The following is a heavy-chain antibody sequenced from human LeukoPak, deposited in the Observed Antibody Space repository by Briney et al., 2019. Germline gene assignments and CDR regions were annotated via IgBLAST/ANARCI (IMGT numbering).Heavy chain of an antibody. CDR2: ISSDSTTT. D-gene: IGHD3-10*01. V-gene: IGHV3-48*01. CDR1: GFTFNTYG. Sequence: GGSLRLSCAASGFTFNTYGMNWVRQAPGKGLEWISYISSDSTTTYYADSVKGRFTISRDNSKNTLYLQMNSLRAEDTAVYYCAKDYSMVRGVTLDYWGQGTLVTVSS. CDR3: AKDYSMVRGVTLDY. J-gene: IGHJ4*02.